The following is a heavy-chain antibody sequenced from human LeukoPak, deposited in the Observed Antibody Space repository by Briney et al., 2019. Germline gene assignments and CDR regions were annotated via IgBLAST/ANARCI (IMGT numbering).Heavy chain of an antibody. CDR3: AKGVRTSADGPDY. J-gene: IGHJ4*02. Sequence: PGGSLRLSCAASGFPFSTYAMSWVRQAPGKGLEWVSAISGSETSTYYADSVKGRFTISRDDSKNALYLQMNSLRAEDTALYYCAKGVRTSADGPDYWGQGTLVTVPS. V-gene: IGHV3-23*01. D-gene: IGHD3-10*01. CDR2: ISGSETST. CDR1: GFPFSTYA.